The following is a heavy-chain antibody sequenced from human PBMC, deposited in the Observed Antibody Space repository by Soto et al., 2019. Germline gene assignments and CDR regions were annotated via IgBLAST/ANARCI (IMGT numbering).Heavy chain of an antibody. Sequence: EVQLVESGGGLVKPGGSLRLSCAASGFTFSSYSMNWVRQAPGKGLEWVSSISSSSSYIYYADSVKGRFTISRDNAKNSLYPQMNSLRAEDTAVYYCARDYSSSGGMDVWGQGTTVTVSS. J-gene: IGHJ6*02. CDR1: GFTFSSYS. CDR3: ARDYSSSGGMDV. CDR2: ISSSSSYI. D-gene: IGHD6-6*01. V-gene: IGHV3-21*01.